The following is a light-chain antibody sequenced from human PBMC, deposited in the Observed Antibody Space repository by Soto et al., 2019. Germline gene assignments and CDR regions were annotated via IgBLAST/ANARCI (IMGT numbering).Light chain of an antibody. V-gene: IGKV3-11*01. CDR2: ETS. CDR1: QSASNY. J-gene: IGKJ5*01. CDR3: QQRNNWRDT. Sequence: DIVLKQSPATLPWSPAERATVSCRPSQSASNYLSWSQQKPGLAPRLLMYETSRRATGIPARFSGSGSGKDFTLNTSSLEPEDFAVYYCQQRNNWRDTVGQGTRLE.